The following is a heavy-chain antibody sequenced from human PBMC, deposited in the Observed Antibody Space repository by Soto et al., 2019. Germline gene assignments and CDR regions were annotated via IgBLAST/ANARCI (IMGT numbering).Heavy chain of an antibody. CDR1: GFTFSPFG. J-gene: IGHJ4*02. Sequence: QVQLVESGGGVVQPGRSLRLSCAASGFTFSPFGMHWVRQAPGKGLEWVAVISFDGSNKYYADSVKGRFTISRDNSKNRLYLQMNSLRAEDTAVYYCAKDETYYFDYWGQGTLVTVSS. CDR2: ISFDGSNK. CDR3: AKDETYYFDY. V-gene: IGHV3-30*18.